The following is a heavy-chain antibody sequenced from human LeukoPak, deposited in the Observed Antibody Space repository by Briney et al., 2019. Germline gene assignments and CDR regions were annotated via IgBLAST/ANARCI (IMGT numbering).Heavy chain of an antibody. J-gene: IGHJ4*02. CDR1: GFTFSNFW. V-gene: IGHV3-7*03. CDR3: AKAGMLRHFESDY. CDR2: IKQDETEK. Sequence: GGSLRLSCTASGFTFSNFWMGWVRQAPGKGLEWVANIKQDETEKFYLGSVKGRFTISRDNAKNSLYLQMNSLRAEDTAVYYCAKAGMLRHFESDYWGQGTLVAVSS. D-gene: IGHD3-9*01.